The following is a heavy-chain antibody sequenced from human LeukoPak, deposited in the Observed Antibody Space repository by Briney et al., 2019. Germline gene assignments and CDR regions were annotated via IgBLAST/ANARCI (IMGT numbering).Heavy chain of an antibody. V-gene: IGHV1-69*05. CDR1: GGTFSSYA. Sequence: SVKVSCKVSGGTFSSYAISWVRQAPGQGLEWMGGIIPIFGTANYAQKFQGRVTITTDESTSTAYMELSSLRSEDTAVYYCAGLSYYYDSSGQYYFDYWGQGTLVTVSS. D-gene: IGHD3-22*01. J-gene: IGHJ4*02. CDR3: AGLSYYYDSSGQYYFDY. CDR2: IIPIFGTA.